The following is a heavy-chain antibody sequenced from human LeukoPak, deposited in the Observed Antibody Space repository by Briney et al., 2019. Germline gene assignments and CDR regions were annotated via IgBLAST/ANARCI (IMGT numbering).Heavy chain of an antibody. CDR1: GYTSTSYG. CDR3: ARTPLLWFGELSSYFDY. J-gene: IGHJ4*02. V-gene: IGHV1-18*01. Sequence: GASVKVSCKASGYTSTSYGISWVRQAPGQGLEWMGWISAYNGNTNYAQKLQGRVTMTTDTSTSTAYMELRSLRSDDTAVYYCARTPLLWFGELSSYFDYWGQGTLVTVSS. D-gene: IGHD3-10*01. CDR2: ISAYNGNT.